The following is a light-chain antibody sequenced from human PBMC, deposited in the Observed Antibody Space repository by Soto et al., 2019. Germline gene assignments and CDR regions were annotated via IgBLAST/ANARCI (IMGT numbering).Light chain of an antibody. Sequence: EKVMTQSPATLYVSPGESATLSCRASQSVDSHLAWYQQKPGQAPRLLIYGASSRASGVPARFAGSGSGTEFTLTINSLQSEDFAVYYCQHYNYWPHTFGQGTKLEIK. J-gene: IGKJ2*01. V-gene: IGKV3-15*01. CDR2: GAS. CDR3: QHYNYWPHT. CDR1: QSVDSH.